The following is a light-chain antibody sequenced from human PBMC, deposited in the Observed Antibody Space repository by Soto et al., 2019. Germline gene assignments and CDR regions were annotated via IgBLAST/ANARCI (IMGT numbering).Light chain of an antibody. Sequence: QSALAQPASVSGSPGQSITISCTGTSSDVGGYNYVSWYQQQSGKAPKLMIHEVSNRPSGVSNRFSGSKSGNTASLTISGLQAEDEADYYCCSYAGSYPFVFGTGTKVTVL. J-gene: IGLJ1*01. CDR3: CSYAGSYPFV. CDR1: SSDVGGYNY. CDR2: EVS. V-gene: IGLV2-14*01.